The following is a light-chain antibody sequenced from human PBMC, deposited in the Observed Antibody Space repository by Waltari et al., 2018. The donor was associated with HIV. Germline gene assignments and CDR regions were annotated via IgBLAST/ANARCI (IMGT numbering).Light chain of an antibody. CDR2: RAS. J-gene: IGKJ1*01. CDR1: QSIATS. Sequence: MTQSPSTLSASIGDRVTITCRASQSIATSLAWYQQKPGKSPKLLIYRASNLETGVPPRFSGSGSGTEFSLTINALQADDFATYYCQQSDGGSRTFGQGTTV. V-gene: IGKV1-5*03. CDR3: QQSDGGSRT.